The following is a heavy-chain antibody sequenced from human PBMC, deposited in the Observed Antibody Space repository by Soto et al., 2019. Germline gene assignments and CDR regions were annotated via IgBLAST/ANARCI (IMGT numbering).Heavy chain of an antibody. J-gene: IGHJ3*02. CDR3: AERYQGSCYLGFDI. V-gene: IGHV4-59*13. CDR2: IYYSGST. CDR1: GGSISSYY. D-gene: IGHD3-22*01. Sequence: PSETLSLTCTVSGGSISSYYWSWIRQPPGKGLDYIGYIYYSGSTNSNPSLKSRVTISVDTSKNQFSLRLSSVTAADTAVYYRAERYQGSCYLGFDIWGQGTMVTVSS.